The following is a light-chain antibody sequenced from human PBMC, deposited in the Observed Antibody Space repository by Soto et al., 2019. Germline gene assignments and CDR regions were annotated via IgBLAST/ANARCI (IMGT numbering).Light chain of an antibody. CDR1: QGIRNF. J-gene: IGKJ3*01. CDR2: AAS. Sequence: DIQMTQSPTSLSASVGDRVTITCRASQGIRNFVAWYQQKPGKAPKLLIYAASTLQSGGPSRFSVSGSETDFTLTLNSLEPEDVSSFSCQKYSSVPVFGPGTKVEIK. V-gene: IGKV1-27*01. CDR3: QKYSSVPV.